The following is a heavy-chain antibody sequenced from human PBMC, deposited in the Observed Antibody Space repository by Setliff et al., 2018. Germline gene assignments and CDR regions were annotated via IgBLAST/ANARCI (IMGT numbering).Heavy chain of an antibody. CDR2: IYHGGDT. V-gene: IGHV4-39*01. CDR3: ARTGTYRYFDY. D-gene: IGHD1-1*01. CDR1: GGSISTYY. Sequence: SETLSLTCTVSGGSISTYYWSWIRQPPGKGLEWIGRIYHGGDTYYNASLKSRLTISVDTSKNQFSLKLRSVTAADTAVYYCARTGTYRYFDYWGQGALVTV. J-gene: IGHJ4*02.